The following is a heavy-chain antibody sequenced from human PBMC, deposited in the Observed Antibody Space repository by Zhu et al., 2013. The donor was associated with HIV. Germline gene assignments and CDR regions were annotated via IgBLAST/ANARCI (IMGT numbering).Heavy chain of an antibody. Sequence: VQLVESGGGVVQPGRSLRLSCAASGFTFSSYAMHWVRQAPGKGLEWVAVISYDGSNKYYADSVKGRFTISRDNSKNTLYLQMNSLRAEDTAVYYCARDRSLSYSSGYYVPGXDYWGQGTLGHRSPQ. D-gene: IGHD3-22*01. CDR1: GFTFSSYA. J-gene: IGHJ4*02. CDR2: ISYDGSNK. V-gene: IGHV3-30-3*01. CDR3: ARDRSLSYSSGYYVPGXDY.